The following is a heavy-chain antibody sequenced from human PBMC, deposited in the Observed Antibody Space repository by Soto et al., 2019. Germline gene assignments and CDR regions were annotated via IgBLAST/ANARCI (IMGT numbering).Heavy chain of an antibody. CDR3: ARDGQWLPRDGLRSSYYLDY. J-gene: IGHJ4*02. CDR2: IWYDGGNK. V-gene: IGHV3-33*01. Sequence: QVQLVESGGGVVQPGRSLRLSCAASGFNFSSYVMHWVRQAPGKGLEWVAVIWYDGGNKYYADSVKGRFTISRDNSKNTLYLQMNSLRAEDTAVHYCARDGQWLPRDGLRSSYYLDYWGQGTLVTVSS. CDR1: GFNFSSYV. D-gene: IGHD6-19*01.